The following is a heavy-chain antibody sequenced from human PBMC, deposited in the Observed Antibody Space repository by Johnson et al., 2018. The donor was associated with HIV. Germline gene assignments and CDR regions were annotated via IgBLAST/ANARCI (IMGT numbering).Heavy chain of an antibody. CDR1: GFTVSSYA. D-gene: IGHD2-2*01. CDR3: ARPGIVVLPAGACDI. Sequence: QVQLVESGGGVVQPGRSLRLSCAASGFTVSSYAIHWVRQAPGKGLQWVAVISSDGSNQYFADSVKGRFTVSGDKSKNTLYLQMNSLRGDDTAVYYCARPGIVVLPAGACDIWGPGTMVTVSS. V-gene: IGHV3-30-3*01. J-gene: IGHJ3*02. CDR2: ISSDGSNQ.